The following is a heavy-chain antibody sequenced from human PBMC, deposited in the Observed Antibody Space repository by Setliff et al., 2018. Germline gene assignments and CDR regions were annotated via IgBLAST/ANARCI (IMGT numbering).Heavy chain of an antibody. CDR1: GYPFVGYY. J-gene: IGHJ4*02. CDR3: AKQGDLAFDY. V-gene: IGHV1-2*02. Sequence: ASVKVSCKASGYPFVGYYIYWMRQTPGQGFEWMGWINPKSGGTKYAVKFQGRVTMTRDTPINTIYVELSSLTSDDTAIYYCAKQGDLAFDYWGQGTQVTVS. CDR2: INPKSGGT. D-gene: IGHD3-16*01.